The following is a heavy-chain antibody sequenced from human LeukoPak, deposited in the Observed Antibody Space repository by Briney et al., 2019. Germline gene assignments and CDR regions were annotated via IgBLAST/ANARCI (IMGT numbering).Heavy chain of an antibody. CDR2: ISSSGSPI. V-gene: IGHV3-11*04. D-gene: IGHD4-11*01. CDR3: ARGRSPYYSNYVSWFDP. J-gene: IGHJ5*02. CDR1: GFTFSDYY. Sequence: GGSLRLSCAASGFTFSDYYMSWIRKVPGKGLEWVSYISSSGSPIYYADSVKGRFTISRDNAKNSLYLQMNRLRAEDTAVYYCARGRSPYYSNYVSWFDPWGQGTLVTVSS.